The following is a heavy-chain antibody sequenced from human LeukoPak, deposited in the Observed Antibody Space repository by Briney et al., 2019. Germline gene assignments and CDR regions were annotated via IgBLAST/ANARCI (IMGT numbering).Heavy chain of an antibody. CDR1: GYTFTSYA. J-gene: IGHJ6*02. D-gene: IGHD6-13*01. CDR3: ARGLPYSSSWYRGYYYYGMDV. V-gene: IGHV1-3*01. Sequence: ASVKVSCKASGYTFTSYAMHWVRQAPGQRLEWMGWINAGNGNTKYSQKFQGRVTITRDTSASTAYMELSSLRSEDTAVYYCARGLPYSSSWYRGYYYYGMDVWGQGTTVTVSS. CDR2: INAGNGNT.